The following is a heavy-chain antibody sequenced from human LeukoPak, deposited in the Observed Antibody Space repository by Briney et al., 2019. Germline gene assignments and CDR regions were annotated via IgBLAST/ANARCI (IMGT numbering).Heavy chain of an antibody. D-gene: IGHD3-10*01. CDR1: GFTFSSYD. CDR3: ARVKRTMVRGVNIGGYYGMDV. CDR2: IGTAGDT. V-gene: IGHV3-13*01. Sequence: GGSLRLSCAASGFTFSSYDMHWVRQATGKGLEWVLAIGTAGDTYYPGSVKGRFTISRENAKNSLYLQMNSLRAGDTAVYYCARVKRTMVRGVNIGGYYGMDVWGQGTTVTVSS. J-gene: IGHJ6*02.